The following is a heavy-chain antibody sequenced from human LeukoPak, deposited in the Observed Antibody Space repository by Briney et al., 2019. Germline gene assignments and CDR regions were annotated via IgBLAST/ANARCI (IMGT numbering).Heavy chain of an antibody. J-gene: IGHJ4*02. V-gene: IGHV3-23*01. CDR3: AGDKTTGGWYEFDY. D-gene: IGHD6-19*01. CDR1: GFTFSTFA. Sequence: GGSLRLSCAASGFTFSTFAMIWVRQPPGKGLEWVSSIFPSGGEIHYADSVRGRFTISRDNSKSTLSLQMNSLRAEDTAVYYCAGDKTTGGWYEFDYWGQGTLVTVSS. CDR2: IFPSGGEI.